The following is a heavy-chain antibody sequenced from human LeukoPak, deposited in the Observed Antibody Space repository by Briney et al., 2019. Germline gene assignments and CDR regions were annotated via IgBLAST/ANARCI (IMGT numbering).Heavy chain of an antibody. V-gene: IGHV3-48*03. CDR2: ISNGGGTI. J-gene: IGHJ4*02. CDR1: GFTFTSYD. Sequence: GGSLRLSCVISGFTFTSYDFNWVRQAPGKGLEWVSYISNGGGTIYYADSVKGRFTISRDNAKNSVFLQMNTLRAEDTAVYYCVRDSYMFGSDYWGQGTLVTVSS. D-gene: IGHD3-10*02. CDR3: VRDSYMFGSDY.